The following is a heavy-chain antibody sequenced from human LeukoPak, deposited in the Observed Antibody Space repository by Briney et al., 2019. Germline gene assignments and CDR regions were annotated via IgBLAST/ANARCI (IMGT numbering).Heavy chain of an antibody. CDR3: ARLGAADSKAFDF. Sequence: KTGESLKISCETSGYSFSYSWIGWVRQVPGKGLEWMGIIYPDDSDTKKAPSFQGRVTISADTSLSITYLQWDNLQASDTAMYYCARLGAADSKAFDFWGQGTMVTVSS. CDR2: IYPDDSDT. J-gene: IGHJ3*01. D-gene: IGHD2-15*01. V-gene: IGHV5-51*01. CDR1: GYSFSYSW.